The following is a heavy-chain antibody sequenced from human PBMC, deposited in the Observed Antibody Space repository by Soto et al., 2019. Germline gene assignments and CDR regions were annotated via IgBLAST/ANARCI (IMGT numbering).Heavy chain of an antibody. D-gene: IGHD3-9*01. V-gene: IGHV3-23*01. J-gene: IGHJ6*02. CDR3: AKEGYSGILTGYYSGYYGMDV. CDR1: GFTFSSYA. Sequence: EVQLLESGGGLVQPGGSLRLSCAASGFTFSSYAMSWVRQAPGKGLEWVSAISGSGGSTYYADSVKGRFTISRDNSKNTLYLQMNSLRAEDTAVYYCAKEGYSGILTGYYSGYYGMDVWGQGTTVTVSS. CDR2: ISGSGGST.